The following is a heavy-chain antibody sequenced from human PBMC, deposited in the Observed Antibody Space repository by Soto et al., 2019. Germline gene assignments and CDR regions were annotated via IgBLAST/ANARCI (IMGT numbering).Heavy chain of an antibody. J-gene: IGHJ6*02. D-gene: IGHD3-10*01. CDR3: ARHGPGTGVGSMDV. CDR1: GCSISSNNYY. CDR2: IYFTGST. Sequence: SETLSLTCTVPGCSISSNNYYWGWVRQPPGKGLEWIGNIYFTGSTYYNPSLKSRVTMSVDTSKNQFSLYLSSVTAADTAVYYCARHGPGTGVGSMDVWGQGTTVTVSS. V-gene: IGHV4-39*01.